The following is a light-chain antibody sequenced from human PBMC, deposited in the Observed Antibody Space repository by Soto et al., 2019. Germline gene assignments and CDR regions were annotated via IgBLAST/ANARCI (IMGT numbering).Light chain of an antibody. Sequence: GDRVTITCRASQSISSWLAWYQQKPGKAPTLLIYAASNLQSGVPSRFRGSRSGTEFTLTVRSLQPEDFATYYCIQDHDDSWTFGQGTKVDIK. CDR1: QSISSW. J-gene: IGKJ1*01. CDR3: IQDHDDSWT. V-gene: IGKV1-5*01. CDR2: AAS.